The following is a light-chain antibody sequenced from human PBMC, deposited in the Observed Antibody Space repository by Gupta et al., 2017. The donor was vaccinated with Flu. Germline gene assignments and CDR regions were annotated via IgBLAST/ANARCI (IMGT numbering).Light chain of an antibody. Sequence: TISCSGSSSNIGNNYVSWYQQLPGTAPKLLIYENNKRPSGIPDRFSGSKSGTSATLGITGIQAGDEADYTCGALDSRFDVSAFGGGTQQTV. CDR3: GALDSRFDVSA. CDR2: ENN. CDR1: SSNIGNNY. V-gene: IGLV1-51*02. J-gene: IGLJ2*01.